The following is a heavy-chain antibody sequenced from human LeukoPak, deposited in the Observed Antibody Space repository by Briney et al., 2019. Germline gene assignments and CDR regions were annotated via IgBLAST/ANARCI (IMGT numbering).Heavy chain of an antibody. D-gene: IGHD3-10*01. CDR2: FDPEDGET. CDR1: GYTLTELS. CDR3: ATEGKMVRGVYTDY. V-gene: IGHV1-24*01. Sequence: ASVKVSCKVSGYTLTELSMHWVRQAPGKGLEWMGRFDPEDGETIYAQKFQGRVTMTADTSTDTVYMDLSSLRSEDTAVYYCATEGKMVRGVYTDYWGQGTLVTVSS. J-gene: IGHJ4*02.